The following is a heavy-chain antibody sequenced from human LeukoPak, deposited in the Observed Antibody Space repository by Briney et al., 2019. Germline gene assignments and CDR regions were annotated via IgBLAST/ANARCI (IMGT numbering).Heavy chain of an antibody. CDR2: ISGGGAGT. V-gene: IGHV3-23*01. CDR1: AFKFSSYA. CDR3: AKLVSTTQMGDY. D-gene: IGHD2/OR15-2a*01. Sequence: GGSLRLSCAASAFKFSSYAMNWVRQAPGKGLEWVAGISGGGAGTYYVDSVKGRFTISRDNSKNTLYLQMNSLGAEDTAVYYCAKLVSTTQMGDYWGQGTPVTVCS. J-gene: IGHJ4*02.